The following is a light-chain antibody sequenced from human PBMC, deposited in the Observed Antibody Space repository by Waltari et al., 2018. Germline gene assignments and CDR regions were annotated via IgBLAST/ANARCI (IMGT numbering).Light chain of an antibody. CDR1: NGGSKS. J-gene: IGLJ2*01. Sequence: SYVLTQPPSASVAPGNTARITCGGANGGSKSGHWYQQKHGQAPLLVGYDDSARPSGIPDRYSASNSGNTATLTISRVENGDEADYYCQVWDTTSDRVVFGGGTKLTVL. V-gene: IGLV3-21*03. CDR3: QVWDTTSDRVV. CDR2: DDS.